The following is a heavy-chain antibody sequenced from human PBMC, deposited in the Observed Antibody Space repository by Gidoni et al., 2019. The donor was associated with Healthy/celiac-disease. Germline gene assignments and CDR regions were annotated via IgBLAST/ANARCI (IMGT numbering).Heavy chain of an antibody. D-gene: IGHD2-15*01. CDR3: ARIGVRYCSGGSCYSTVAYFDY. CDR2: ISSSSSYI. J-gene: IGHJ4*02. V-gene: IGHV3-21*01. CDR1: GFTFSSYS. Sequence: EMQLVESGGGLVKPGGSLRPSCAASGFTFSSYSMNWVRQAPGKGLAGVSSISSSSSYIYYADSVKGRFTISRDNAKNSLYLQMNSLRAEDTAVYYCARIGVRYCSGGSCYSTVAYFDYWGQGTLVTVSS.